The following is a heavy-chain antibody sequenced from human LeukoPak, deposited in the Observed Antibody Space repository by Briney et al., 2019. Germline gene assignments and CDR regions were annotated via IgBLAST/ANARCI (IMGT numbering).Heavy chain of an antibody. CDR1: GFTFSSYW. CDR2: INSDGSST. D-gene: IGHD2-21*02. CDR3: ARGHIVVLTAPDY. V-gene: IGHV3-74*01. Sequence: PGGSLRLSCAASGFTFSSYWMHWVRQAPGEGLVWVSRINSDGSSTSYADSVKGRFTISRDNAKNTLYLQMNSLRAEDTAVYYCARGHIVVLTAPDYWGQGTLVTVSS. J-gene: IGHJ4*02.